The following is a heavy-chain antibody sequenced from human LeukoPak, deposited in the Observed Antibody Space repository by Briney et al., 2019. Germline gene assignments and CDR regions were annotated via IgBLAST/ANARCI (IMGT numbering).Heavy chain of an antibody. CDR2: ISSRISYS. V-gene: IGHV3-21*01. J-gene: IGHJ4*02. CDR1: GLTSSDYS. D-gene: IGHD1-7*01. CDR3: ANTPGDELELLSR. Sequence: GGSLRLSCAASGLTSSDYSISWGRQAPGKGLGCVSCISSRISYSYYADSVKGRFTISRDNAKNSVYLQMNTLRVEDTAVYYCANTPGDELELLSRWGQGTLGTVSS.